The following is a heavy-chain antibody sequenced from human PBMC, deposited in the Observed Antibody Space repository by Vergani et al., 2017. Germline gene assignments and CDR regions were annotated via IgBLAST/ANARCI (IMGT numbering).Heavy chain of an antibody. D-gene: IGHD6-6*01. CDR1: GGSMNSGDYY. Sequence: QMQLQESGPGLLRPSQTLSLTCTVSGGSMNSGDYYWSWIRQSPGKGLEWIGYIFYTGITDFNPSLKSRVALSVDTSKNQFSLKMTSVTAADTAVYYCVRVPPGIAAPGNWFDPWGQGTQVTVSS. J-gene: IGHJ5*02. CDR2: IFYTGIT. CDR3: VRVPPGIAAPGNWFDP. V-gene: IGHV4-30-4*08.